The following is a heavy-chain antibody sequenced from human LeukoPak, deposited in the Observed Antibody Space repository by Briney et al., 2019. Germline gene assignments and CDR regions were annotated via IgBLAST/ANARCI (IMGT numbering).Heavy chain of an antibody. CDR2: MSGSGNSI. CDR1: GFMLSSYA. J-gene: IGHJ4*02. V-gene: IGHV3-23*01. Sequence: PGGSLRLSCEVSGFMLSSYATCWVRQAPGKGLEWVSVMSGSGNSIDYADSVKGRLTMSRYKSKNTVYLEMNSLRVDDTAVYYCARVRIPKNLVITGVKDYYLDHWGQGTLVTVSS. CDR3: ARVRIPKNLVITGVKDYYLDH. D-gene: IGHD1-14*01.